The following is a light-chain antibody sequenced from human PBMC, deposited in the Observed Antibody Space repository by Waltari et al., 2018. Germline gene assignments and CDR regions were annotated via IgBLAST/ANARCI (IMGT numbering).Light chain of an antibody. V-gene: IGLV3-10*01. CDR2: EDN. Sequence: SYELTQPPSVSVSPGQTARITCSGETLPKKYAYWYQQKSGQAPVLVIYEDNKRPSGIHGRFAGSISGTMATLTISGAQVGDEADYYCFSTDSSTKGVFGAGTKVTVL. CDR3: FSTDSSTKGV. J-gene: IGLJ1*01. CDR1: TLPKKY.